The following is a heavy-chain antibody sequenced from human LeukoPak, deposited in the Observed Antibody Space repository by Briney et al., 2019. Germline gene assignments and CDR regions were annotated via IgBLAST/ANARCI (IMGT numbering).Heavy chain of an antibody. CDR3: AKDSFSSQQLAPGYFDY. Sequence: PGGSLRLSCAASGFTFSSYVMSRVRQAPGKGLEWVSAISGSGGSTYYADSVKGRFTISRDNSKNTLYLQMNSLRAEDTAVYYCAKDSFSSQQLAPGYFDYWGQGTLVTVSS. J-gene: IGHJ4*02. D-gene: IGHD6-13*01. CDR2: ISGSGGST. V-gene: IGHV3-23*01. CDR1: GFTFSSYV.